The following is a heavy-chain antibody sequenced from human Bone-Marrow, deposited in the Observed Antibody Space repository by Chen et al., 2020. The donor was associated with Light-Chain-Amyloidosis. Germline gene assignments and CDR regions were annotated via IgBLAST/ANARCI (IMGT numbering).Heavy chain of an antibody. CDR1: GYTFPNYW. J-gene: IGHJ4*02. Sequence: EVQLEQSGPEVNKPGESLKISCKDSGYTFPNYWIGWVRQMPGKGLEWMGVIYPDDSDARYSPSFEGKVTISADKSITTAYLQWRSLKASDTAMYYCARRRDGYNFDYWGQGTLVTVSS. D-gene: IGHD5-12*01. CDR3: ARRRDGYNFDY. CDR2: IYPDDSDA. V-gene: IGHV5-51*01.